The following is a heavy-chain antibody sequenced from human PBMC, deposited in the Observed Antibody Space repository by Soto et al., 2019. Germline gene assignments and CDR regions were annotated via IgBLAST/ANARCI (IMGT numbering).Heavy chain of an antibody. CDR1: GFTFTRYS. CDR3: AIESEDLTTNFDY. Sequence: GSLRLSCAAYGFTFTRYSLNWVRQAPGKGLEWVSSISSTTNYIYYGDSMKGRFTISRDNAKNSLYLEMNSLRAEDTTVYYCAIESEDLTTNFDYWGQGTLVTVSS. V-gene: IGHV3-21*06. J-gene: IGHJ4*02. CDR2: ISSTTNYI.